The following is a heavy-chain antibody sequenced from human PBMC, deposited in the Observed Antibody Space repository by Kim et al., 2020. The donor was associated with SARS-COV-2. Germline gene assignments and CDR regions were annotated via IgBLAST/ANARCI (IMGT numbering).Heavy chain of an antibody. CDR2: INYSGST. J-gene: IGHJ3*02. CDR1: GGSFSGYY. V-gene: IGHV4-34*01. Sequence: SETLSLTCAVSGGSFSGYYWSWIRQPPGKGLEWIGDINYSGSTNYNPSLKSRVTISVDTSKNQFSLKLSSVIAADTAAYYCAGRWDLSGFDRWG. D-gene: IGHD3-3*01. CDR3: AGRWDLSGFDR.